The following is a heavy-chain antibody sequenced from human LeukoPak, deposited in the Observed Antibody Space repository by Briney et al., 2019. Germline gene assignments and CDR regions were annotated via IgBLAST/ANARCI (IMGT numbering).Heavy chain of an antibody. J-gene: IGHJ4*02. CDR2: ISSSGSTM. CDR1: GFTFSSYS. V-gene: IGHV3-48*02. D-gene: IGHD3-10*01. CDR3: ARGARYASGSYYSEIDY. Sequence: GGSLRLSCEASGFTFSSYSMNWVRQAPGKGLEWVSYISSSGSTMYYADSVKGRLTISRDNAKKSLYLQMNSLRDEDTAVYYCARGARYASGSYYSEIDYWGQGTLVTVSS.